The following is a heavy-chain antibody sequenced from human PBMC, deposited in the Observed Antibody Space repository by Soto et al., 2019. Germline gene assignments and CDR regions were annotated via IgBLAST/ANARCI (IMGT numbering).Heavy chain of an antibody. D-gene: IGHD6-13*01. V-gene: IGHV4-59*01. Sequence: QVQLQESGPGLVKPSETLSLTCTVSGGSISSYYWSWIRQPPGKGLEWIGYIYYSGSTNYNPSLKSRVXXSXDXXKNQFSLKLSSVTAADTAVYYCARGRSSSWYFFDYWGQGTLVTVSS. CDR1: GGSISSYY. CDR2: IYYSGST. CDR3: ARGRSSSWYFFDY. J-gene: IGHJ4*02.